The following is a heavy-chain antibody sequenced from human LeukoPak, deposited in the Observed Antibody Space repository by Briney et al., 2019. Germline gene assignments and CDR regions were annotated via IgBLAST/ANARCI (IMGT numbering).Heavy chain of an antibody. CDR2: INHSGST. V-gene: IGHV4-34*01. Sequence: SETLSLTCAVYGGSFSGYYWSWIRQPPGKGLEWIGEINHSGSTNYNPSLKSRVTISVDTSKNQFSLELSSVTAADTAVYYCTRKGYGGNSAQDYGMDVWGQGTTVTVSS. CDR3: TRKGYGGNSAQDYGMDV. J-gene: IGHJ6*02. CDR1: GGSFSGYY. D-gene: IGHD4-23*01.